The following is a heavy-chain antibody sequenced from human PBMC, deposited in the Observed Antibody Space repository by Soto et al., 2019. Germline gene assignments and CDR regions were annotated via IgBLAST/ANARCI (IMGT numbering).Heavy chain of an antibody. Sequence: QMQLVQSGAEVKKPGSSVKVSCKASGGTLSSFINYPINWVRQAPGQGLEWMGGIVPNVGTVNYAQKFQGRVTITADKSTGQAYMEASSLRSEDTALYYCGRRGTSGFLRYFDNWGQGTLVTVAS. CDR3: GRRGTSGFLRYFDN. CDR2: IVPNVGTV. V-gene: IGHV1-69*06. CDR1: GGTLSSFINYP. D-gene: IGHD3-3*01. J-gene: IGHJ4*02.